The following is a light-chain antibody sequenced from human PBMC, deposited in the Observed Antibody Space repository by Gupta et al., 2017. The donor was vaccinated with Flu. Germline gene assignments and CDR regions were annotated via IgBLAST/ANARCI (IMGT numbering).Light chain of an antibody. J-gene: IGKJ1*01. V-gene: IGKV1-39*01. Sequence: DIQMTHSPSSLSASLGDRVTITCRASQSISNFLNWYQQKPGKAPQLLIHTASNLQSGVPSRFSGRGSGTDFTLSISDLQPEDTATYYCQQSYNVLWTFGEGTKVEI. CDR1: QSISNF. CDR3: QQSYNVLWT. CDR2: TAS.